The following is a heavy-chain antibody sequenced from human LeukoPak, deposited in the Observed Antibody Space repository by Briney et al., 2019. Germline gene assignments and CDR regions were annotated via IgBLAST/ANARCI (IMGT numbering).Heavy chain of an antibody. CDR3: ARAPLGYFAHYYYMDV. CDR1: GFTFSSYS. CDR2: ISSSSSTI. D-gene: IGHD3-9*01. Sequence: PGGSLRLSCAASGFTFSSYSMNWVRQAPGKGLEWVSYISSSSSTIYYADSVKGRFTISRDNAKNSLYLQMNSLRAEDTAVYYCARAPLGYFAHYYYMDVWGKGTTVTVSS. V-gene: IGHV3-48*01. J-gene: IGHJ6*03.